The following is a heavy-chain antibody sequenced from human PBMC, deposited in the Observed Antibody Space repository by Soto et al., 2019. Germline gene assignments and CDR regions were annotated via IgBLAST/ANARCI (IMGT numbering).Heavy chain of an antibody. J-gene: IGHJ4*02. CDR3: AREWQSGTFDY. Sequence: SVKVSCKASGCTFTSYAISWVRQAPGQGLEWMGGIIPIFGTANYAQKFQGRVTITADESTSTAYMELSSLRSEDTAVYYCAREWQSGTFDYWGQGTLVTVSS. CDR2: IIPIFGTA. D-gene: IGHD1-1*01. CDR1: GCTFTSYA. V-gene: IGHV1-69*13.